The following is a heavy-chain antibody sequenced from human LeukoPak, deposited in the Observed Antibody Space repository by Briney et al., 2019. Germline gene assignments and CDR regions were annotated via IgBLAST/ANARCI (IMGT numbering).Heavy chain of an antibody. CDR1: GYTFTGYY. Sequence: ASVKVSCKASGYTFTGYYMHWVRQAPGQGLEWMGRINPNRGGTNYAQKFQGRVTMTRDTSISTAYMELSRLRSDDTAVYYCARGYYYDSSGYTFDYWGQGTLVTVSS. D-gene: IGHD3-22*01. CDR2: INPNRGGT. V-gene: IGHV1-2*06. CDR3: ARGYYYDSSGYTFDY. J-gene: IGHJ4*02.